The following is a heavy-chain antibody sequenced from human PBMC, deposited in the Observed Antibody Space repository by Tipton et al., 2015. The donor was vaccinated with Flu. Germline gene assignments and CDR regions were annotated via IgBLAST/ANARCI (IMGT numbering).Heavy chain of an antibody. CDR1: GGSISSYY. V-gene: IGHV4-59*01. D-gene: IGHD5-12*01. CDR3: ARDLRGYSGYTGGDAFDM. CDR2: IYYSGST. Sequence: TLSLTCTVSGGSISSYYWSWIRQPPGKGLEWIGYIYYSGSTNYNPSLRSRVTISVDTSKNQFSLKLSSVTAADTALYYCARDLRGYSGYTGGDAFDMWGRGIMVFVSS. J-gene: IGHJ3*02.